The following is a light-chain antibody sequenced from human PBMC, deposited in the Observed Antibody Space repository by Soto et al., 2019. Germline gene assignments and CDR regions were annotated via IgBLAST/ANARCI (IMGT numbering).Light chain of an antibody. Sequence: DIVMTQSPDSLTVSLGERATINCKSSQSLLSRSNNKNYLAWFQQRPGQPPKVLIYSASTRESGVPDRFGGSGSGTDFTLTISSLQAEDVAVYDCQQYYGGPITFGQGTRLEIK. CDR1: QSLLSRSNNKNY. CDR3: QQYYGGPIT. CDR2: SAS. V-gene: IGKV4-1*01. J-gene: IGKJ5*01.